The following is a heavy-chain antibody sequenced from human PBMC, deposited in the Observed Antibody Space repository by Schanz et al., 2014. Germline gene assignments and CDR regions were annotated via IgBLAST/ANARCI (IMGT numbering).Heavy chain of an antibody. V-gene: IGHV3-23*01. CDR2: ISGSGETT. CDR3: ARRITGTHHNPYYHGMDV. Sequence: EVQLLESGGGLVQPGGSLRLSCAASGFTFSSYAMSWVRQAPGKGLEGVSAISGSGETTYYADSVKGRFTISRDNSKNALYLQMNSLRAEDTAVYYCARRITGTHHNPYYHGMDVWGQGTTVTVSS. CDR1: GFTFSSYA. D-gene: IGHD1-20*01. J-gene: IGHJ6*02.